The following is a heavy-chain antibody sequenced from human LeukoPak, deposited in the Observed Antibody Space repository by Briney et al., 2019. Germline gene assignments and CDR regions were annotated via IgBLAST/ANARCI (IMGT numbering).Heavy chain of an antibody. D-gene: IGHD5-18*01. CDR2: INSDGSST. CDR1: GFTFSSYW. CDR3: ARDLITPTAMVTGGFDY. J-gene: IGHJ4*02. V-gene: IGHV3-74*01. Sequence: PGGSLRLSCAASGFTFSSYWMHWVRQAPGKGLVWVSRINSDGSSTSYADSVKGPFTISRDNAKNTLYLQMNSLRAEDTAVYYCARDLITPTAMVTGGFDYWGQGTLVTVSS.